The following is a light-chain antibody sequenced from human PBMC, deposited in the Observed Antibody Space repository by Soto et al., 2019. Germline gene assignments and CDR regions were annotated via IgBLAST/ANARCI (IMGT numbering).Light chain of an antibody. J-gene: IGKJ4*01. CDR3: QQYGSSPPLT. CDR1: QSVSSSY. Sequence: EIVLTQSPGTLSLSPGERATLSCRASQSVSSSYLAWYQQKPGQAPRLIIYGASSRATGIPDRFSGSVSGTGFTLTISRLEPEDFAVYYGQQYGSSPPLTFGGGTKVDIK. V-gene: IGKV3-20*01. CDR2: GAS.